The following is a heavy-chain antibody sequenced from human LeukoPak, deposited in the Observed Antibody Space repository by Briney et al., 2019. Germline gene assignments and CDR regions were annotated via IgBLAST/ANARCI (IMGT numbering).Heavy chain of an antibody. CDR2: IYSGGST. V-gene: IGHV3-53*01. J-gene: IGHJ4*02. CDR3: ARGEYYDSSGYLDY. D-gene: IGHD3-22*01. CDR1: GFTVSSNY. Sequence: HPGGSLRLSCAASGFTVSSNYMSWVRQAPGKGLEWVSVIYSGGSTYYAGSVKGRFTISRDNSKNTLYLQMNSLRAEDTAVYYCARGEYYDSSGYLDYWGQGTLVTVSS.